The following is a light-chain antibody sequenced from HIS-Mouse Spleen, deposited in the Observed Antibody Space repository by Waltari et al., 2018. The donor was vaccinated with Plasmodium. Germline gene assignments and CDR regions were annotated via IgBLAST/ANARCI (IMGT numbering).Light chain of an antibody. CDR3: QAWDSSTVV. CDR1: KLGRKY. J-gene: IGLJ2*01. CDR2: QDG. Sequence: SYELTQPPSVSVSPGQTASITCSGDKLGRKYACWYQQKPGQSPVLVIYQDGKRPSGIPERVSGSNSGNTATLTISGTQAMDEADDYCQAWDSSTVVFGGGTKLTVL. V-gene: IGLV3-1*01.